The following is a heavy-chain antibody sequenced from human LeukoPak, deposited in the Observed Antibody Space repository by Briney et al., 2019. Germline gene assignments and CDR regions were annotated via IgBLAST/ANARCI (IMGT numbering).Heavy chain of an antibody. Sequence: GGSLRLSCAASGFTFSSYAMSWVRQAPGKGLEWVSSISSSSSYIYYADSVKGRFTISRDNAKNSLYLQMNSLRAEDTAVYYCARGGRSGWYPRDYWGQGTLVTVSS. CDR3: ARGGRSGWYPRDY. CDR1: GFTFSSYA. D-gene: IGHD6-19*01. V-gene: IGHV3-21*01. CDR2: ISSSSSYI. J-gene: IGHJ4*02.